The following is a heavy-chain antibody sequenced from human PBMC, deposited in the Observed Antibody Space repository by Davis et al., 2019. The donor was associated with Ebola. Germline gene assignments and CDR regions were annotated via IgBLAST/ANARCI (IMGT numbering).Heavy chain of an antibody. J-gene: IGHJ5*02. CDR1: GVSVSSPTHY. Sequence: PSETLSLTCTVSGVSVSSPTHYWSWIRQPPGKGLEWIGYIYYSGSTNYNPPLKSRVPISVDTSKNQFSLKLSSVTAADTAVYYCARVVAVAGTYWFDPWGQGTLVTVSS. CDR2: IYYSGST. V-gene: IGHV4-61*01. CDR3: ARVVAVAGTYWFDP. D-gene: IGHD6-19*01.